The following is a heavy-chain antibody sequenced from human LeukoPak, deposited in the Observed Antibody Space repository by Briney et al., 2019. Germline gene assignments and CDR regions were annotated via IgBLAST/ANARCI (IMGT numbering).Heavy chain of an antibody. CDR1: GYSISSRYY. J-gene: IGHJ3*02. CDR3: ATVYCSSTSCSPPPSAFEI. D-gene: IGHD2-2*01. Sequence: SETLSLTCAVSGYSISSRYYWGWIRQPPGMGLVWIGTICHSGNTYYNPSLKSRVTISVDTSKNQFSLKLNSVTAADTAVYYCATVYCSSTSCSPPPSAFEIWGQGTMVTVSS. V-gene: IGHV4-38-2*01. CDR2: ICHSGNT.